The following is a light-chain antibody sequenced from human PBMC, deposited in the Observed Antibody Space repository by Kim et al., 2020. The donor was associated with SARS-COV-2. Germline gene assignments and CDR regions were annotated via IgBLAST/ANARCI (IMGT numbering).Light chain of an antibody. Sequence: RATINCKSSQSVLSTSNNKNSLGWYQQKPGQPPKLLFYWASSRGSGVPDRFSGSGSGTDFTLTISSLQAEDVAVYYCLQYYDPPHTFGQGTKLEI. CDR2: WAS. J-gene: IGKJ2*01. CDR1: QSVLSTSNNKNS. V-gene: IGKV4-1*01. CDR3: LQYYDPPHT.